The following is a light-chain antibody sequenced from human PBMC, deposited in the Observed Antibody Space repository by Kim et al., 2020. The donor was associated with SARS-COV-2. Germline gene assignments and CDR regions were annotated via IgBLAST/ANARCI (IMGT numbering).Light chain of an antibody. CDR1: SSDVGAYNY. J-gene: IGLJ1*01. CDR3: SSFTGSSTYV. V-gene: IGLV2-14*03. Sequence: QSALTQPASVSGSPGQSITISCTGTSSDVGAYNYVSWFQQYPGKAPKLMIYDVTKRPSWVSDRFSGSKSGNTASLTISGLQAEDEADYYCSSFTGSSTYVFGTGTKVTVL. CDR2: DVT.